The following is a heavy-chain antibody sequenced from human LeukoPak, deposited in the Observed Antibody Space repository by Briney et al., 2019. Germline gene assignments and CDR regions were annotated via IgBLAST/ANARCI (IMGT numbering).Heavy chain of an antibody. CDR1: GGSISSGSYY. CDR3: ARGGYSYAGYFDY. D-gene: IGHD5-18*01. Sequence: SETLSLTCTVSGGSISSGSYYWSWIRQPAGKGLEWIGRIYTSGSTNYNPSLKSRVTISVDTSKNQFSLKLSSVTAADTAVYYCARGGYSYAGYFDYWGQGTLVTVSS. V-gene: IGHV4-61*02. J-gene: IGHJ4*02. CDR2: IYTSGST.